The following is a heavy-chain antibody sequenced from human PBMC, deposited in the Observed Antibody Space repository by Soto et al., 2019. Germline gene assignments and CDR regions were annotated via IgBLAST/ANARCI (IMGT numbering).Heavy chain of an antibody. CDR2: IYHSVSA. Sequence: SETLSLTCAVSGYSISSGYYWCWIRQPPGKGLEWIGSIYHSVSAYYNPSLQSRVAISVDTSKNQFSLKLSSVTAADTAVYYCARDLLSGGWKSHMNWFAPWGQGTLVTVSS. D-gene: IGHD1-1*01. V-gene: IGHV4-38-2*02. J-gene: IGHJ5*02. CDR1: GYSISSGYY. CDR3: ARDLLSGGWKSHMNWFAP.